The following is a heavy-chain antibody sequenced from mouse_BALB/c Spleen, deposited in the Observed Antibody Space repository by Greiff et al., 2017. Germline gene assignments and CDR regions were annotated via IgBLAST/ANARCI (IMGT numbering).Heavy chain of an antibody. J-gene: IGHJ4*01. CDR2: IDPANGNT. CDR1: GFNIKDTY. CDR3: AFDGYYDAMDY. Sequence: VQLQQSGAELVKPGASVKLSCTASGFNIKDTYMHWVKQRPEQGLEWIGRIDPANGNTKYDPKFQGKATITADTSSNTAYLQLSSLTSEDTAVYYCAFDGYYDAMDYWGQGTSVTVSS. D-gene: IGHD2-3*01. V-gene: IGHV14-3*02.